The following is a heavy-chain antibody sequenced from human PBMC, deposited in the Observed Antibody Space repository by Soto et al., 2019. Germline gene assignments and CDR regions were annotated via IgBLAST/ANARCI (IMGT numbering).Heavy chain of an antibody. D-gene: IGHD3-10*01. V-gene: IGHV5-51*01. CDR1: GYSFTSYW. CDR3: ARTLYYYGSGSLNWFDP. Sequence: PGESLKISCKGSGYSFTSYWIGWVRQMPGKGLEWMGIIYPGDSGTRYSPSFQGQVTISADKSISTAYLQWSSLKASDTAMYYCARTLYYYGSGSLNWFDPWGQGTLVTVSS. J-gene: IGHJ5*02. CDR2: IYPGDSGT.